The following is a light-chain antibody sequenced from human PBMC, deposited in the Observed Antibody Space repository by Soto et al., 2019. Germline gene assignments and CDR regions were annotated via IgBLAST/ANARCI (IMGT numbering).Light chain of an antibody. CDR2: STS. Sequence: QAVVTQEPSLTVSPGGTVTLTCASSTGAVTSGYYPNWFQQKPGQAPRALTYSTSNKHSWTPARFSGFLLGGKAALTLSGVQPEDEAEYYCLIYYGGAQVVGGGTKLTVL. J-gene: IGLJ2*01. CDR1: TGAVTSGYY. V-gene: IGLV7-43*01. CDR3: LIYYGGAQV.